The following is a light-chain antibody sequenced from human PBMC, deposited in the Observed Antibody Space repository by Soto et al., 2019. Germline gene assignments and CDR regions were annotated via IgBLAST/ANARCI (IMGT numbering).Light chain of an antibody. CDR1: QSVINSY. Sequence: ENVLTQSPGTLSLTPGERATLSCRASQSVINSYLAWYQQKPGQAPRLLLYGAYNRATGIPDRFSGSGSGTDFTLTISRLEPEEFAVYYCQQYGTAPWTFGQGTKVDI. V-gene: IGKV3-20*01. J-gene: IGKJ1*01. CDR3: QQYGTAPWT. CDR2: GAY.